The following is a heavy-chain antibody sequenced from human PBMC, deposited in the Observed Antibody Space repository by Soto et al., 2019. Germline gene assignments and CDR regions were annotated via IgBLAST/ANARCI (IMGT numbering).Heavy chain of an antibody. CDR1: GFTLSTSA. Sequence: GASVKVSCKASGFTLSTSALQWMRQIRGQRLEWIGWIVVGSGNTNYAQKFQERVTITRDMSTSTAYMELNSLRSEDTAVYYCAADRTAAPPYWGQGTLVTVSS. CDR3: AADRTAAPPY. V-gene: IGHV1-58*01. CDR2: IVVGSGNT. J-gene: IGHJ4*02. D-gene: IGHD6-13*01.